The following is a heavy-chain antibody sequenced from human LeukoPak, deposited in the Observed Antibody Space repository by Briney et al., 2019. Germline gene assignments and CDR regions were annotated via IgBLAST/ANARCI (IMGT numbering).Heavy chain of an antibody. J-gene: IGHJ4*02. V-gene: IGHV3-33*06. CDR1: GFTFSHFG. CDR3: AKDGQRGFDYSNSLEH. Sequence: GTSLRLSCEASGFTFSHFGMHWVRQAPGKGLEWVAVIWSDATNEYYADSVKGRFTISRDNFKNTVSLQMNSLRAEDTAVYYCAKDGQRGFDYSNSLEHWGQGSLVTVSS. D-gene: IGHD4-11*01. CDR2: IWSDATNE.